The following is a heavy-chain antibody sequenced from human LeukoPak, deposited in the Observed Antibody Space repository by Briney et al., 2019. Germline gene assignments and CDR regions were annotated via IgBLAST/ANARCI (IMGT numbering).Heavy chain of an antibody. CDR3: ARGSSGLQYYFDY. CDR1: GYSFTSHW. Sequence: GESLKISCKGSGYSFTSHWIGWVRQMPGKGLEWMGIIYPSDSDTRYSPSFQGQVTISADKSISTAYLQWSSLKASDTAMYYCARGSSGLQYYFDYWGQGTLVTVSS. J-gene: IGHJ4*02. V-gene: IGHV5-51*01. D-gene: IGHD3-22*01. CDR2: IYPSDSDT.